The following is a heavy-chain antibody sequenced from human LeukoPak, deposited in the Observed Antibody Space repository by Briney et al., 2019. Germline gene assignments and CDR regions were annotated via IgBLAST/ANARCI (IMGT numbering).Heavy chain of an antibody. Sequence: GGSLRLSCAASGFTFSSYSMNWVRQAPGKGLEWVSSISSSSSYIYYADSVKGRFTISRDNAKNSLYLQMNSLRAEDTAAYYCARDPYNWNYFGHFDYWGQGTLVTVSS. CDR2: ISSSSSYI. J-gene: IGHJ4*02. D-gene: IGHD1-7*01. CDR3: ARDPYNWNYFGHFDY. CDR1: GFTFSSYS. V-gene: IGHV3-21*01.